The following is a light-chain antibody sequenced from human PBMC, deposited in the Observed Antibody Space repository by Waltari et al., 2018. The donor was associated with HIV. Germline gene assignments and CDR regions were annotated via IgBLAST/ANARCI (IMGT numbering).Light chain of an antibody. J-gene: IGLJ1*01. V-gene: IGLV2-14*01. Sequence: QSALTQPPSVPGSPGQSIPISSVRPRSDLRTPPYVSWFQHHPGKAPKLIIYEVSNRPSGVSDRFSGSKSGNTASLTISGLQVEDEAEYYCNSETSAGTYVFGTGTKVTVL. CDR3: NSETSAGTYV. CDR1: RSDLRTPPY. CDR2: EVS.